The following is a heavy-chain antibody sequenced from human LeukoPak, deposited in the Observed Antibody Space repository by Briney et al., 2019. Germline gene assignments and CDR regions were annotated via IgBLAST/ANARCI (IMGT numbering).Heavy chain of an antibody. Sequence: SGGSLRLPCAASGFTFSSYSMTWVRQAPGKGLEWVSSISSSSSYIYYADSVKGRFTISRDNAKNSLYLQMNSLRAEDTAVYYCARASRNYYDSSGYYFDYWGQGTLVTVSS. V-gene: IGHV3-21*01. J-gene: IGHJ4*02. D-gene: IGHD3-22*01. CDR2: ISSSSSYI. CDR1: GFTFSSYS. CDR3: ARASRNYYDSSGYYFDY.